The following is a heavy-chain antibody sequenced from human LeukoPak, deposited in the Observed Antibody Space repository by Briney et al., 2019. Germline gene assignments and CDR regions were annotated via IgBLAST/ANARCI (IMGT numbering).Heavy chain of an antibody. Sequence: SEALSLTCAVYGGSFSGYYWNWIRQSPGKGLEWIGEINHSGTTNYIASLKSRVTISVDTSKKQFSLKLSSVTAADTAVYYCARLPCSGDSCYSGIRAFDIWGQGTMVTVSS. D-gene: IGHD2-15*01. V-gene: IGHV4-34*01. CDR3: ARLPCSGDSCYSGIRAFDI. CDR2: INHSGTT. J-gene: IGHJ3*02. CDR1: GGSFSGYY.